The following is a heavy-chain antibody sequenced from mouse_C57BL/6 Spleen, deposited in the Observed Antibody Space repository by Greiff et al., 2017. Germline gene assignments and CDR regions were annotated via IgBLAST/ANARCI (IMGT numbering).Heavy chain of an antibody. V-gene: IGHV14-4*01. J-gene: IGHJ4*01. CDR1: GFNIKDDY. CDR2: IDPENGDT. Sequence: VQLKQSGAELVRPGASVKLSCTASGFNIKDDYMHWVKQRPEQGLEWIGWIDPENGDTEYASKFQGKATITADTSSNTAYLQLSSLTSEDTAVYYCTYYGSSFYAMDYWGQGTSVTVSS. D-gene: IGHD1-1*01. CDR3: TYYGSSFYAMDY.